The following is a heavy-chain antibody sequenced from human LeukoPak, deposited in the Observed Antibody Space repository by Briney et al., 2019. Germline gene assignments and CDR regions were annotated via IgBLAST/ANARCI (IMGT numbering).Heavy chain of an antibody. CDR3: ARDKSGVSDWFDP. CDR1: GFTFSSYA. CDR2: ISYDGSNK. V-gene: IGHV3-30-3*01. Sequence: GGSLRLSCAASGFTFSSYAMHWVRQAPGKGLEWVAIISYDGSNKYYADSMKGRFTISRDNSKNTLYLQMNSLRAEDTAIYYCARDKSGVSDWFDPWGHGTLVTVSS. J-gene: IGHJ5*02. D-gene: IGHD3-10*01.